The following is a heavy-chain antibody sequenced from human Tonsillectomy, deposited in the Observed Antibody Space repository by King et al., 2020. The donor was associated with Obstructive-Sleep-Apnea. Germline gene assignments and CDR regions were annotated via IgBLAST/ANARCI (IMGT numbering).Heavy chain of an antibody. Sequence: QLQESGPGLVKPSETLPLTCTVSGGSISSSSYYCGWIRQPPGKGLEWIGSVYYSGNTYYNPSLKSRVTISVDTSKNQCSRKLTSVTAADTAMYYCARDAGPIAAAARDYWGQGTLVTVSS. J-gene: IGHJ4*02. V-gene: IGHV4-39*07. CDR3: ARDAGPIAAAARDY. CDR1: GGSISSSSYY. CDR2: VYYSGNT. D-gene: IGHD6-13*01.